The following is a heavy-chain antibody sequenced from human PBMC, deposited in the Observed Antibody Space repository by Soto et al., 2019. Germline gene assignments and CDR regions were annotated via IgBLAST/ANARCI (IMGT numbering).Heavy chain of an antibody. V-gene: IGHV4-34*01. CDR3: ARGRMRVVAARGWFDP. D-gene: IGHD2-15*01. Sequence: QVQLQQWGAGLLKPSETLSLTCAVYGGSFSGYYWSWIRQPPGKGLEWIGEINHSGSTNYNPSLKRRVTISVDTSKNQISLKLSSVTAADTALYYCARGRMRVVAARGWFDPWGQGTLVTVSS. J-gene: IGHJ5*02. CDR1: GGSFSGYY. CDR2: INHSGST.